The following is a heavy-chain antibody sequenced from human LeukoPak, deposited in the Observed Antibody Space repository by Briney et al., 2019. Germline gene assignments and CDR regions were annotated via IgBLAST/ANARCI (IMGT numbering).Heavy chain of an antibody. CDR1: GYSFTDYY. CDR3: ARDRVYSSSPEGY. Sequence: ASVKVSCKASGYSFTDYYVHWVRQAPGQGLEWMGWISAYNGNTNYAQKLQGRVTMTTDTSTSTAYMELRSLRSDDTAVYYCARDRVYSSSPEGYWGQGTLVTVSS. V-gene: IGHV1-18*04. CDR2: ISAYNGNT. J-gene: IGHJ4*02. D-gene: IGHD6-13*01.